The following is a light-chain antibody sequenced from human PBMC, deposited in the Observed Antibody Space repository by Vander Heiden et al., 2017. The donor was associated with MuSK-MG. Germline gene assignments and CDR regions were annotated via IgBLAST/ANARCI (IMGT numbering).Light chain of an antibody. Sequence: QSVLTQPPSVSGAPGQRVPLSCPGSSSNIETDYHVHWYQVVRGTAPKLRIFDNSNRPSGVPDRFSGSKSGASASLAITGLQAEDEADYYCQSYDSSLSSVVFGGGTKLTVL. CDR1: SSNIETDYH. J-gene: IGLJ2*01. CDR2: DNS. CDR3: QSYDSSLSSVV. V-gene: IGLV1-40*01.